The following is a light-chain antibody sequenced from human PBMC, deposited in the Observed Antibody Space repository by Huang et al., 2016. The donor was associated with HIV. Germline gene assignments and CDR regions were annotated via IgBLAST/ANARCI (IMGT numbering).Light chain of an antibody. CDR2: WAS. Sequence: DIVMTQSPDSLPVSLGERATINCKSSQSILYSSNDKYFLAWYQLKPGQPPRLLIYWASTRESGVPDRFSGSGSGTDFALTITSLQAEDVAVYYCQQYYDTPYTFGQGTKLEI. CDR3: QQYYDTPYT. CDR1: QSILYSSNDKYF. J-gene: IGKJ2*01. V-gene: IGKV4-1*01.